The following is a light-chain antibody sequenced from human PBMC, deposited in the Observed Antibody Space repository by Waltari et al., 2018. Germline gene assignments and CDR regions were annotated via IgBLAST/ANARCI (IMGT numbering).Light chain of an antibody. CDR3: ATWDDGLSGHWV. Sequence: QSVLTQPPSASGTPGQRVTISCSGTSSNIGSNFVYWYQQLSGTAPNLLIYKDNQRPSGVPVRFSGSRSGTSASLTISGLRSDDESHFYCATWDDGLSGHWVFGGGTKLTVL. V-gene: IGLV1-47*01. CDR2: KDN. J-gene: IGLJ3*02. CDR1: SSNIGSNF.